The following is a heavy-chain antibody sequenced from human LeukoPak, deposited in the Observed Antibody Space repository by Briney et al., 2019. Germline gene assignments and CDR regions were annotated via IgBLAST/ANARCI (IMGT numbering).Heavy chain of an antibody. J-gene: IGHJ5*02. Sequence: SETLSLTCTVSGGSISSGGYYWSWIRQPPGKGLEWIGYIYHSGSTYYNPSLKSRVTISVDRSKNQFSLKLSSVTAADTAVYYCARDLGSALVPAARALIGWFDPWGQGTLVTVSS. V-gene: IGHV4-30-2*01. CDR1: GGSISSGGYY. D-gene: IGHD2-2*01. CDR3: ARDLGSALVPAARALIGWFDP. CDR2: IYHSGST.